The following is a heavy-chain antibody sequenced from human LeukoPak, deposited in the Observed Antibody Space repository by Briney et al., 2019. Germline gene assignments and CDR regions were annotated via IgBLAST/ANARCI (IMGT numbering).Heavy chain of an antibody. Sequence: GASVKVSCKTSGYTFTDYYLHWVRQAPGQGLEWMGRINPYSRGTNYARRFQGRVSLTRDTAISTAYMELSTLRSDDTAVYFCAREDDYGTVGFAYWGQGSLVTVSS. J-gene: IGHJ4*02. V-gene: IGHV1-2*06. CDR1: GYTFTDYY. CDR2: INPYSRGT. D-gene: IGHD4-17*01. CDR3: AREDDYGTVGFAY.